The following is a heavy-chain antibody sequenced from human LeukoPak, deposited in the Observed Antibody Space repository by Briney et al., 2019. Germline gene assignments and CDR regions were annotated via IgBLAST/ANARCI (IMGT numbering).Heavy chain of an antibody. CDR1: GFTFGSYW. J-gene: IGHJ4*02. CDR3: ARDLDGSATFDY. D-gene: IGHD1-26*01. CDR2: IKSSTSYI. V-gene: IGHV3-21*01. Sequence: PGGSLRLSCAASGFTFGSYWMHWARQAPGKGLEWVSSIKSSTSYIYYADSVKGRFTISRDNAKNSLYLQMNSLRAEDTAVYYCARDLDGSATFDYWGQGTLVTVSS.